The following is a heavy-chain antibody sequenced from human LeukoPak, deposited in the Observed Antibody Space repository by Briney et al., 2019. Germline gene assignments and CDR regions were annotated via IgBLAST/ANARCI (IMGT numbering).Heavy chain of an antibody. CDR1: GYTFTSYG. Sequence: ASVKVSCKASGYTFTSYGISWVRQAPGQGLEWMGWISAYYGNTNYAQKLQGRVTMTTDTSTSTAYMELRSLRSDDTAVYYCAREGVAATLDDAFDIWGQGTMVTVSS. D-gene: IGHD2-15*01. CDR3: AREGVAATLDDAFDI. CDR2: ISAYYGNT. J-gene: IGHJ3*02. V-gene: IGHV1-18*01.